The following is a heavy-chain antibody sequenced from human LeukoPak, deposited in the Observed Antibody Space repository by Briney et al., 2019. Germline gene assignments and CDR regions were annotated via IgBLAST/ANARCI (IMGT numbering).Heavy chain of an antibody. CDR2: IYYSGST. V-gene: IGHV4-59*01. CDR3: ASTPYYDFWSGYPPLAFDI. Sequence: SETLSLTCTVSGGSISSYYWSWIRQPPGKGLGWIGFIYYSGSTNYNPSLKSRVTISVDTSKNQFSLKLSSVTAADTAVYYCASTPYYDFWSGYPPLAFDIWGQGTMVTVSS. J-gene: IGHJ3*02. CDR1: GGSISSYY. D-gene: IGHD3-3*01.